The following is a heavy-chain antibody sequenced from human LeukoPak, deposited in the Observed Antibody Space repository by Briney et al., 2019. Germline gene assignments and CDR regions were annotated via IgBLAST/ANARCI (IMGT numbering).Heavy chain of an antibody. CDR2: INHSGST. D-gene: IGHD3-10*01. Sequence: PSETLSLTCAVYGGSFSGYYWSWIRQPPGKGLEWIGEINHSGSTNYNPSLKSRATISVDTSKNQFSLKLSSVTAADTAVYYCARGDMVRGVITAKNAFDIWGQGTMVTVSS. CDR1: GGSFSGYY. V-gene: IGHV4-34*01. CDR3: ARGDMVRGVITAKNAFDI. J-gene: IGHJ3*02.